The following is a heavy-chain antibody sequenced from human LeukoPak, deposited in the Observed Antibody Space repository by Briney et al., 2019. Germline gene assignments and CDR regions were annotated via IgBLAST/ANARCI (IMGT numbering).Heavy chain of an antibody. CDR3: ARDRETWIQLWDY. J-gene: IGHJ4*02. D-gene: IGHD5-18*01. V-gene: IGHV4-39*07. CDR2: IYYSGST. Sequence: SETLSLTCTVSGGSISTSNYYWGWIRQPPGKGLEWIGSIYYSGSTYYNPSLKSRVTISVDTSKNQFSLKLSSVTAADTAVYYCARDRETWIQLWDYWGQGTLVTVSS. CDR1: GGSISTSNYY.